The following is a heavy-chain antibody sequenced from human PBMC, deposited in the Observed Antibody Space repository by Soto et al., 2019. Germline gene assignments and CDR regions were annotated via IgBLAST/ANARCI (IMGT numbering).Heavy chain of an antibody. CDR3: ARDRSITIFGVVNPPLYYYYYYGMDV. Sequence: ASVKVSCKASGYTFTSYYMHWVRQAPGQGLEWMGIINPSGGSTSYAQKFQGRVTMTRDTSTSTVYMELSSLRSEDTAVYYCARDRSITIFGVVNPPLYYYYYYGMDVWGQGTTVTVSS. V-gene: IGHV1-46*01. CDR2: INPSGGST. D-gene: IGHD3-3*01. CDR1: GYTFTSYY. J-gene: IGHJ6*02.